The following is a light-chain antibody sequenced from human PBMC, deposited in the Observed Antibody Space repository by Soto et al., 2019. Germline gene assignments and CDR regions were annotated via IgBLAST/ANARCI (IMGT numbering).Light chain of an antibody. CDR2: EVT. V-gene: IGLV2-8*01. J-gene: IGLJ7*01. CDR1: SGDVGGYNY. Sequence: QSALTQPPSASGSPGQSVTISCTGTSGDVGGYNYVSWYQQQPGNAPKLMIYEVTKRPSGVPDRFSGSKSGNTASLTVSGLQAEDEADYYCSSYAGSNTRYVFGLGTQLTVL. CDR3: SSYAGSNTRYV.